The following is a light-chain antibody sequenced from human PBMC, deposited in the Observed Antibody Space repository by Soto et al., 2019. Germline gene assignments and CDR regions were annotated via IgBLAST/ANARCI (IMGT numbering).Light chain of an antibody. V-gene: IGLV4-60*03. J-gene: IGLJ3*02. CDR3: ETWDSNTHAV. CDR2: VERSGRN. CDR1: SGHSTYT. Sequence: QPVLTQSSSASASLGSSVKITCTLSSGHSTYTIAWQQQQPGKAPRYLMKVERSGRNNKGSGVPDRFSGSSSGADRYLTISNLQSEDEADYYCETWDSNTHAVFGGGTKLTVL.